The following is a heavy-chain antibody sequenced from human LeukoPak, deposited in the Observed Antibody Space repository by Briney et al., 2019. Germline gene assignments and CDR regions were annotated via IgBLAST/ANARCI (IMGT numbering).Heavy chain of an antibody. CDR1: GGSISSYF. Sequence: SETLSLTCTVSGGSISSYFWGWIRQPPGKGLEWIGTIYYSGNSYYNPSLKSRVTISVDTSKNQFSLKLSSVTAADTAVYYCARAPPAEPYYYYYYMDVWGKGTTVTVSS. CDR2: IYYSGNS. V-gene: IGHV4-39*07. J-gene: IGHJ6*03. CDR3: ARAPPAEPYYYYYYMDV.